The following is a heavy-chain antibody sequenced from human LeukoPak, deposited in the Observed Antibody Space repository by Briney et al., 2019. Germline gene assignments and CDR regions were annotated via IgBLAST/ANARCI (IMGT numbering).Heavy chain of an antibody. CDR3: ARDHCSSTSCYLYFDY. D-gene: IGHD2-2*01. CDR1: GYTFTSYY. Sequence: ASVKVSCKASGYTFTSYYMHWVRQAPGQGLEWMGIINPSGGSTSYAQKFQGRVTVTRDMSTSTVYMELSSLRSEDTAVYYCARDHCSSTSCYLYFDYWGQGTLVTVSS. CDR2: INPSGGST. J-gene: IGHJ4*02. V-gene: IGHV1-46*01.